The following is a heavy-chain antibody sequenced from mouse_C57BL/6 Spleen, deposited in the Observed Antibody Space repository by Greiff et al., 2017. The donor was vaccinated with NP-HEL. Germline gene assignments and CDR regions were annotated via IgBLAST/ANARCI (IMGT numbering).Heavy chain of an antibody. D-gene: IGHD1-1*01. CDR1: GFSLTSYG. V-gene: IGHV2-2*01. Sequence: VQLQQSGPGLVQPSQSLSITCTVSGFSLTSYGVHWVRQSPGKGLEWLGVIWSGGSTDYNAAFITRLSISKDNSKSQVFFKMNSLQADDTAIYYCATTVVATSHWYFDVWGTGTTVTVSS. CDR3: ATTVVATSHWYFDV. CDR2: IWSGGST. J-gene: IGHJ1*03.